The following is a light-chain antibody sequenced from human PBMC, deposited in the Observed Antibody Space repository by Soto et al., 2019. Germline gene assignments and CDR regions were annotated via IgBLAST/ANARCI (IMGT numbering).Light chain of an antibody. V-gene: IGLV1-44*01. Sequence: QSVLTQPPSASGTPGQRVTISCSGSSSNIGRNTVNWFQQLPGTAPKPLIYLNNQWPSGVPDRFSGSKSGTSASLAISGLQSEDETDYYCAAWDDSLKGWVFGGGTKLTVL. CDR3: AAWDDSLKGWV. CDR2: LNN. CDR1: SSNIGRNT. J-gene: IGLJ3*02.